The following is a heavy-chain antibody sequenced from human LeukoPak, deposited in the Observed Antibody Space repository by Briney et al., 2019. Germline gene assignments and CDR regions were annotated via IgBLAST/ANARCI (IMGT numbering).Heavy chain of an antibody. CDR2: IDYSGST. D-gene: IGHD2-21*02. J-gene: IGHJ4*02. CDR1: GGSISSNNYY. V-gene: IGHV4-39*01. Sequence: PSETLSLTCSVSGGSISSNNYYWGWLRQPPGKGLEWIANIDYSGSTYYNPSLKGRVTISVDTSKNQFSLKVSSVTAADTAVYYCARRQYGDHYYFDHWGQGTLVTVSS. CDR3: ARRQYGDHYYFDH.